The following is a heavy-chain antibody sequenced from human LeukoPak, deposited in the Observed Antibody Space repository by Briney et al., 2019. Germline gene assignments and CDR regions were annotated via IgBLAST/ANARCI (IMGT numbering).Heavy chain of an antibody. V-gene: IGHV4-59*08. D-gene: IGHD3-22*01. CDR1: GGSISGYY. Sequence: PSETLSLTCTVSGGSISGYYWIWIRQPPGKGLEYIAYIHYSGSTDYNPSLKSRVIISLDMSKNQFSLKLSSVTAADTAVYYCARLDSSGYAYFDSWGKGTPVTVSS. CDR2: IHYSGST. CDR3: ARLDSSGYAYFDS. J-gene: IGHJ4*02.